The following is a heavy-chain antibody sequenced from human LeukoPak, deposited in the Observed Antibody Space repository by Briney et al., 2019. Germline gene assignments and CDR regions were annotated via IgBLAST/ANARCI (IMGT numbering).Heavy chain of an antibody. D-gene: IGHD3-22*01. CDR1: GFTFSSYG. CDR3: AKDHGYDSSEGYYFDY. CDR2: IRYDGSNK. V-gene: IGHV3-30*02. Sequence: GGSLRLSCAASGFTFSSYGMHWVRQAPGKGLEWVAFIRYDGSNKYYADSVKGRFTISRDNSKNTLYLQMNSLRAEDTAVYYCAKDHGYDSSEGYYFDYWGQGTLVTVSS. J-gene: IGHJ4*02.